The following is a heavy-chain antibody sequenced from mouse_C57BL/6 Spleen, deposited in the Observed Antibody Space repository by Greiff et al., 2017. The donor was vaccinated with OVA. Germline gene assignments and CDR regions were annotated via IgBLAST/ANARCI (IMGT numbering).Heavy chain of an antibody. D-gene: IGHD2-5*01. CDR3: ARSYYSNYEYFDY. J-gene: IGHJ2*01. CDR1: GYTFTSYW. Sequence: QVQLKQPGAELVRPGSSVKLSCKASGYTFTSYWMHWVKQRPIQGLEWIGNIDPSDSETHYNQKFKDKATLTVDKSSSTAYMQLSSLTSEDSAVYYCARSYYSNYEYFDYWGQGTTLTVSS. CDR2: IDPSDSET. V-gene: IGHV1-52*01.